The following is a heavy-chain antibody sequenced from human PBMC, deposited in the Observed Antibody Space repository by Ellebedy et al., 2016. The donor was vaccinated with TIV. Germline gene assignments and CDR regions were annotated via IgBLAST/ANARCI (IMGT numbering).Heavy chain of an antibody. CDR2: TYYRSKWNN. CDR1: GDSVSSNSAA. Sequence: SETLSLTCAISGDSVSSNSAAWNWMRQSPSRGLEWLGRTYYRSKWNNDYATSVKGRITINADTSKTQFSLQLNSVTPEDTAVYYCAGGWAMAAWGQGTLVTVSS. D-gene: IGHD6-19*01. V-gene: IGHV6-1*01. J-gene: IGHJ5*02. CDR3: AGGWAMAA.